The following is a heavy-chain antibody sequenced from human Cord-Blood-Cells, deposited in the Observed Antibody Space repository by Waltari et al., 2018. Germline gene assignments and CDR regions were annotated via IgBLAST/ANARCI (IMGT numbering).Heavy chain of an antibody. J-gene: IGHJ4*02. D-gene: IGHD6-19*01. CDR3: ATLGGSGWYFDY. V-gene: IGHV4-34*01. CDR2: INHSGST. Sequence: QVQLQQWGAGLLKPSETLSLTCAVYGGSFSGYYWSWIRQPPGKGLEWIGEINHSGSTNYTPPLKSRVTISVDTSKNQFSLKLSSVAAADTAVYYCATLGGSGWYFDYWGQGTLVTVSS. CDR1: GGSFSGYY.